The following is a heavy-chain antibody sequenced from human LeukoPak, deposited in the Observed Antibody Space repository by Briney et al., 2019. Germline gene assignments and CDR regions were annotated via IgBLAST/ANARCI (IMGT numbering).Heavy chain of an antibody. CDR2: IYTSGST. CDR3: ASSPLDYYGSGSYFDY. CDR1: GGSISSGSYY. J-gene: IGHJ4*02. Sequence: SQTLSLTCTVSGGSISSGSYYWSWIRQPAGKGLEWIERIYTSGSTNYNPSLKSRVTISVDTSKNQFSLKLSSVTAADTAVYYCASSPLDYYGSGSYFDYWGQGTLVTVSS. D-gene: IGHD3-10*01. V-gene: IGHV4-61*02.